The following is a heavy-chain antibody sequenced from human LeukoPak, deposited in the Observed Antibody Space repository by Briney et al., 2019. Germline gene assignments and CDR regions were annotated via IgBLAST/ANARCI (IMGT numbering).Heavy chain of an antibody. CDR2: ISHAGSNK. D-gene: IGHD6-13*01. Sequence: GRSLRLSCAASGFTFSSYAMHWVRQAPGKGLEWVGVISHAGSNKYYADSVKGRFTTSRDNAKNSLYLQMNSLRAEDTAVYYCARDLSVAAAVHFDYWGQGTLVTVSS. J-gene: IGHJ4*02. CDR1: GFTFSSYA. CDR3: ARDLSVAAAVHFDY. V-gene: IGHV3-30*04.